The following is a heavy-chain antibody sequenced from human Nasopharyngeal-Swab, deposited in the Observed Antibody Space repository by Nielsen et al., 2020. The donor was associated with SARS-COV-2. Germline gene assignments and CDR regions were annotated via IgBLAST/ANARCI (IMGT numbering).Heavy chain of an antibody. CDR1: GYTFTGYN. Sequence: ASVHVSCQASGYTFTGYNMQWVRQAPGQGLEWMGWINPNSGGTNYAQKFQGWVTMTRDTSISTAYMELSRLRSDDTAVYYCARDGGYSSSWYLGYWGQGTLVTVSS. CDR3: ARDGGYSSSWYLGY. CDR2: INPNSGGT. D-gene: IGHD6-13*01. V-gene: IGHV1-2*04. J-gene: IGHJ4*02.